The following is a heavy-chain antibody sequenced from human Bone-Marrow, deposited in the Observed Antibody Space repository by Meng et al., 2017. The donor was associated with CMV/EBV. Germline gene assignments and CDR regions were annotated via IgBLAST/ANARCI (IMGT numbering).Heavy chain of an antibody. Sequence: SWVRQAPGKGLEWIGYIYYSGSTYYNPSLKSRVTISVDTSKNQFSLNLISVTAADTAIYYCARDYDTTGYWFDPCGQGTLVTVSS. CDR2: IYYSGST. J-gene: IGHJ5*02. CDR3: ARDYDTTGYWFDP. D-gene: IGHD3-22*01. V-gene: IGHV4-31*02.